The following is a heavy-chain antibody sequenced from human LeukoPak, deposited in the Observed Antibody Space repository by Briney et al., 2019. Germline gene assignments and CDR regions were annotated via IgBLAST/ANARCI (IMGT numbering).Heavy chain of an antibody. V-gene: IGHV4-39*01. CDR3: ASLSKYYYESRGFFDY. J-gene: IGHJ4*02. D-gene: IGHD3-22*01. CDR1: GGSISSSSYY. Sequence: SSETLSLTCTVSGGSISSSSYYWGWIRQPPGKGLEYIGSISYSGSTYYNPSLKSRVTISVDTSKNQFSLRLSSVTAADTAVYYCASLSKYYYESRGFFDYWGQGTLVTVSS. CDR2: ISYSGST.